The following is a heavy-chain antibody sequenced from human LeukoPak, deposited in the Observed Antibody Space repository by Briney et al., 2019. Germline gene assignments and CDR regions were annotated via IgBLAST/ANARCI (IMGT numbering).Heavy chain of an antibody. J-gene: IGHJ3*02. CDR2: ISSSSSTI. CDR1: GFTFSSYS. Sequence: GGSLRLSCAASGFTFSSYSMNWVRQAPGKGLEWVSYISSSSSTIYYADSVKSRFTISRDNAKNSLYLQMNSLRAEDTAVYYCARDLEGAFDIWGQGTMVTVSS. CDR3: ARDLEGAFDI. D-gene: IGHD1-1*01. V-gene: IGHV3-48*01.